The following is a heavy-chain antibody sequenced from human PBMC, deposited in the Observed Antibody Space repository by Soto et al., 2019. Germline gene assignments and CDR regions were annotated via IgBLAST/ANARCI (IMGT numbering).Heavy chain of an antibody. J-gene: IGHJ4*02. CDR2: INAYNGNT. Sequence: QVQLVQSGAEVKKPGASVKVSCKASGYTFTSYGISWVRQAPGQGLEWMGWINAYNGNTNYAQKLQGRVTITTDTTTRTASIELRSLRSDDTAVNYCARDPVAGTDFDYWGQGTLVTASS. V-gene: IGHV1-18*01. D-gene: IGHD6-19*01. CDR3: ARDPVAGTDFDY. CDR1: GYTFTSYG.